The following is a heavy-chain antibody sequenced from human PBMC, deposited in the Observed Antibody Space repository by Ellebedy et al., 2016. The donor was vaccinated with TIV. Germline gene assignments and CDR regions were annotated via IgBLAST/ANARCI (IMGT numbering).Heavy chain of an antibody. CDR3: ASRPNGDYHFLDY. CDR1: GLIVSSNY. J-gene: IGHJ4*02. V-gene: IGHV3-66*01. Sequence: GESLKTSCAASGLIVSSNYMSWLRPAPGKGLEWVSIIYSGGGTYYADSVKGRLTISRDNSKNTLYLQMNILRVEDTAVYYCASRPNGDYHFLDYWGQGTLVTVSS. CDR2: IYSGGGT. D-gene: IGHD4-17*01.